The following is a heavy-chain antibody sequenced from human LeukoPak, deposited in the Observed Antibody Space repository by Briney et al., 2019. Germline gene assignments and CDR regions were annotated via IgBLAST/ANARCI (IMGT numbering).Heavy chain of an antibody. CDR2: IYTSGST. Sequence: SETLSLTCTVSGGSISSYYLSWIRQPPGKGLEWIGYIYTSGSTNYNPSLKSRVTISVDTSKNQFSLKLSSVTAADTAVYYCARLVAVYMDVWGKGSTVTVSS. V-gene: IGHV4-4*09. D-gene: IGHD3-9*01. J-gene: IGHJ6*03. CDR3: ARLVAVYMDV. CDR1: GGSISSYY.